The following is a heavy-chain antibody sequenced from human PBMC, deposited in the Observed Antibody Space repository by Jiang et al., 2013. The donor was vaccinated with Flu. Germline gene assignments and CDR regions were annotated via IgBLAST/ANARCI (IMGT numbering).Heavy chain of an antibody. CDR2: IWYDGSNK. J-gene: IGHJ4*02. V-gene: IGHV3-33*01. Sequence: QLLESGGGVVQPGRSLRLSCAASGFTFSSYGMHWVRQAPGKGLEWVAVIWYDGSNKYYADSVKGRFTISRDNSKNTLYLQMNSLRAEDTAVYYCASGGLRLGEFLGTLDYWGQGTLVTVSS. D-gene: IGHD3-16*01. CDR1: GFTFSSYG. CDR3: ASGGLRLGEFLGTLDY.